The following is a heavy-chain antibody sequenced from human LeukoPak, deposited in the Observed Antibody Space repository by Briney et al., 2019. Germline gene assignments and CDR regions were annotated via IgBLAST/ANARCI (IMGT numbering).Heavy chain of an antibody. CDR2: INSDGSST. J-gene: IGHJ4*02. CDR3: ARDFFISRPDS. V-gene: IGHV3-74*01. D-gene: IGHD2/OR15-2a*01. Sequence: GGSLRLSCAASGFTLSRYSMHWVRQAPGKGLVWVSRINSDGSSTTYADSVKGRFTISRDNAKNTLYLQMNSLRAEDTAVYFCARDFFISRPDSWGQGTLVTVSS. CDR1: GFTLSRYS.